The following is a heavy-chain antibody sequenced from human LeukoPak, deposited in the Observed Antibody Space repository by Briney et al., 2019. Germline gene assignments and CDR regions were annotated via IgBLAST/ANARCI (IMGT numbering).Heavy chain of an antibody. CDR3: ARGRRPDAFDI. J-gene: IGHJ3*02. CDR1: GFTFSSYD. Sequence: PGRSLRLSCAASGFTFSSYDMHWVRQAPGKGLEWVSYISSSGSTTHYADSVKGRFTISRDNAKNSLYLQMNSLRAEDTAVYHCARGRRPDAFDIWGQGTRVTVSS. V-gene: IGHV3-48*03. CDR2: ISSSGSTT.